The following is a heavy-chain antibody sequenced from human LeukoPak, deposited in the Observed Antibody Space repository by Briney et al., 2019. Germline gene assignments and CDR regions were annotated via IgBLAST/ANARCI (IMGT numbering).Heavy chain of an antibody. CDR1: GGSISSYY. D-gene: IGHD5-24*01. Sequence: SETLSLTCTVSGGSISSYYWSWIRQPPGKGLEWIGYIYYSGSTNYNPSLKSRVTISVDTSKNQFSLKLSSVTAADTAVYYCARGSDGYLTTGWFDPWGQGTLVTVSS. CDR3: ARGSDGYLTTGWFDP. V-gene: IGHV4-59*01. J-gene: IGHJ5*02. CDR2: IYYSGST.